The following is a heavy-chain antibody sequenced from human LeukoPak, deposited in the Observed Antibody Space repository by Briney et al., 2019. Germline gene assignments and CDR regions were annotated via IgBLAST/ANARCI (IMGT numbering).Heavy chain of an antibody. Sequence: PGGSLRLSCKPWGFAFSNYWMTWVRQAPGKRLEWVANIKQDGSEKHYVDSVKGRFTLSRDNANNSLYLQINSLRADDTALYYCARDPYYFDSSGNDIWGQGTMVTVSS. J-gene: IGHJ3*02. D-gene: IGHD3-22*01. V-gene: IGHV3-7*01. CDR2: IKQDGSEK. CDR3: ARDPYYFDSSGNDI. CDR1: GFAFSNYW.